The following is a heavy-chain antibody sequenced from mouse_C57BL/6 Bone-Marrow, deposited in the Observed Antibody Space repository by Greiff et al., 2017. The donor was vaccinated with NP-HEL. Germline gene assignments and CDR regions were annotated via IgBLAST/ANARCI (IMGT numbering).Heavy chain of an antibody. CDR3: ARHRDDYDSSYAKDY. CDR2: IWSDGST. J-gene: IGHJ4*01. Sequence: QVQLKESGPGLVAPSQSLSITCTVSGFSLTSYGVHWVRQPPGKGLEWLVVIWSDGSTTYTSALKSRLSISKDNSQSQVFLKMTSLQTDDTAMYFCARHRDDYDSSYAKDYCGQGTSVTV. V-gene: IGHV2-6-1*01. CDR1: GFSLTSYG. D-gene: IGHD1-1*01.